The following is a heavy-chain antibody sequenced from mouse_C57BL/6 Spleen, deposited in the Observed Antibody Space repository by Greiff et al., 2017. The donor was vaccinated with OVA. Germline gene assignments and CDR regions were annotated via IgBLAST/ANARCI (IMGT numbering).Heavy chain of an antibody. CDR3: ARQRDYYGSTYSDY. D-gene: IGHD1-1*01. CDR2: IYPGSGST. V-gene: IGHV1-55*01. CDR1: GYTFTSYW. Sequence: QVQLQQPGAELVKPGASVKMSCKASGYTFTSYWITWVKQRPGQGLEWIGDIYPGSGSTNYNEKFKSKATLTVGTSSSTAYMQLSSLTSEDSAVYDCARQRDYYGSTYSDYWGKGTTLTVSS. J-gene: IGHJ2*01.